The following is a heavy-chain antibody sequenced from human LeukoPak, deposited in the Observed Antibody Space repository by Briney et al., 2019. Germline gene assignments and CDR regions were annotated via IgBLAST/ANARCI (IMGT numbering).Heavy chain of an antibody. D-gene: IGHD6-13*01. CDR2: ISPYNGNT. V-gene: IGHV1-18*01. CDR3: ARGGAAAFDY. CDR1: GYTFTHYV. J-gene: IGHJ4*02. Sequence: ASVKVSCKTSGYTFTHYVISWVRQAPGQGLEWMGRISPYNGNTKYAQKFQGRVTMTRDTSISTAYMELSRLRSDDTAVYYCARGGAAAFDYWGQGTLVTVSS.